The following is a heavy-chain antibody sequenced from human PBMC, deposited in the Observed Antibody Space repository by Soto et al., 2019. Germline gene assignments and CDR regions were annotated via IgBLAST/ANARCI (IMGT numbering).Heavy chain of an antibody. V-gene: IGHV1-8*01. J-gene: IGHJ4*02. Sequence: QVQLVQSGAEVKKPGASLKVSRKASGYTFSSFDIIWVRQATGQGLEWMGWMSPKSGHTAYAQKFQGRVSMARNTSINTAYMELSRLISDDTAVYFCARGSYYDILGASSVRSSNADSWGQGTQITVSS. D-gene: IGHD3-9*01. CDR2: MSPKSGHT. CDR1: GYTFSSFD. CDR3: ARGSYYDILGASSVRSSNADS.